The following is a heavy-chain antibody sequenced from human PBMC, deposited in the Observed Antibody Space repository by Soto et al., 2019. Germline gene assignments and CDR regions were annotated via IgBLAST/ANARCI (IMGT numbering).Heavy chain of an antibody. CDR3: ARDQGVAAAGITWFDP. J-gene: IGHJ5*02. Sequence: PSETLSLTCTVSGASMNRYHWSWIRQPAGKGLEWIGHIPSSGSTNYNPSLKSRFTMSVDTSKNQFSLRLMSLTAADTAVYSCARDQGVAAAGITWFDPWGQGSLVTVSS. V-gene: IGHV4-4*07. CDR2: IPSSGST. D-gene: IGHD6-13*01. CDR1: GASMNRYH.